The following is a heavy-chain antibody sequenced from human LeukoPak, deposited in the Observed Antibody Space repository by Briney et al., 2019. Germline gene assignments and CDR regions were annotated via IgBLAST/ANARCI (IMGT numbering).Heavy chain of an antibody. CDR1: GGSFSGYY. D-gene: IGHD6-6*01. Sequence: PSETLSLTCAVYGGSFSGYYWSWIRQPPGKGLEWIGEINHSGSTNHNPSLKSRVTISVDTSKNQFSLKLSSVTAADTAVYYCATLAARRYNYYYYYMDVWGKGTTVTVSS. J-gene: IGHJ6*03. CDR3: ATLAARRYNYYYYYMDV. CDR2: INHSGST. V-gene: IGHV4-34*01.